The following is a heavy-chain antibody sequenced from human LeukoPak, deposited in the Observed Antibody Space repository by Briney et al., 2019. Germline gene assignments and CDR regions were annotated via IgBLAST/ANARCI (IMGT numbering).Heavy chain of an antibody. J-gene: IGHJ3*02. Sequence: GGSLRLSCAASGFTFSSYWMHWVRQAPGKGLVWVSRIHSDGSSTSYADSVRGRFTISRGDAKSTLYLQMNSLRAEDTAVYYCARDSEHSSSFAFDIWGRGTMVIASS. CDR2: IHSDGSST. CDR1: GFTFSSYW. CDR3: ARDSEHSSSFAFDI. D-gene: IGHD6-13*01. V-gene: IGHV3-74*01.